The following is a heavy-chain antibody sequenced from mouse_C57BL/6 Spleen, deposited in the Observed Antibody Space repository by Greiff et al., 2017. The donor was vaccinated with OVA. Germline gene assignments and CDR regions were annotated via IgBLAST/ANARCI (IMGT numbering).Heavy chain of an antibody. D-gene: IGHD1-1*01. CDR2: ISSGSSTI. Sequence: DVQLQESGGGLVKPGGSLKLSCAASGFTFSDYGMHWVRQAPEKGLEWVAYISSGSSTIYYADTVKGRFTISRDNAKNTLFLQMTSLRSEDTAMYYCARPYYGSSYPYAMDYWGQGTSVTVSS. CDR1: GFTFSDYG. J-gene: IGHJ4*01. V-gene: IGHV5-17*01. CDR3: ARPYYGSSYPYAMDY.